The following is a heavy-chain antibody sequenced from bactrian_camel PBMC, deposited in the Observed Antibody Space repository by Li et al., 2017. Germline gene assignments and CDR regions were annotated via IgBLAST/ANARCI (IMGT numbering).Heavy chain of an antibody. CDR2: IRADGRS. J-gene: IGHJ4*01. V-gene: IGHV3S53*01. Sequence: HVQLVESGGGSVQAGGSTRLSCSVTGYVFSVYCMGWFRQAPGKDREGVAAIRADGRSDYTDSVKGRFTISQDNAKNTVYLQMNSLKTNDTAVYYCAGDVCVGGNHWGQGTQVTVS. CDR3: AGDVCVGGNH. D-gene: IGHD3*01. CDR1: GYVFSVYC.